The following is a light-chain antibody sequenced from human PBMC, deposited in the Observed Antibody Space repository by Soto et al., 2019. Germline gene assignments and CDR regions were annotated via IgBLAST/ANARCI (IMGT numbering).Light chain of an antibody. CDR2: DVS. CDR1: QCISSW. Sequence: DTQVTQSPSTLSASVGDRVTITCRASQCISSWLARYQQKPGKAPELLIYDVSSLESGVPSRSSCSGSGTEFTRTISSLQPDDYATSYCQTYRGHPAYTVGQGTKLEIK. CDR3: QTYRGHPAYT. V-gene: IGKV1-5*01. J-gene: IGKJ2*01.